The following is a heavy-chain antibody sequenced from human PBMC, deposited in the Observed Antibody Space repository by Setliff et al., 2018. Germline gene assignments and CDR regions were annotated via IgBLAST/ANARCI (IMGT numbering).Heavy chain of an antibody. Sequence: SETLSLTCAVYGGSFSGYYWSWIRQPPGKGLEWIGEINHSGSTNYNPSLKSRVTISADTSKNQFSLKLSSVTAADTAVYYCARGTSWKDYWGQGTLVTVSS. J-gene: IGHJ4*02. CDR3: ARGTSWKDY. CDR1: GGSFSGYY. CDR2: INHSGST. V-gene: IGHV4-34*01. D-gene: IGHD1-1*01.